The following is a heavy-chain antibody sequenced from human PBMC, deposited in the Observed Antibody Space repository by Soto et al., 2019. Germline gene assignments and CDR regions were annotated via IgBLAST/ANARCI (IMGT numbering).Heavy chain of an antibody. V-gene: IGHV3-30*18. J-gene: IGHJ6*04. D-gene: IGHD4-17*01. CDR2: ISYDGSNK. Sequence: RLSCAASGFTFSSYGMHWVRQAPCKGLEWVAVISYDGSNKYYADSVKGRFTISRDNSKNTLYLQMNSLRAEDTAVYYCAKTYGDYENYYYGMEVWGKGTKVTVSS. CDR1: GFTFSSYG. CDR3: AKTYGDYENYYYGMEV.